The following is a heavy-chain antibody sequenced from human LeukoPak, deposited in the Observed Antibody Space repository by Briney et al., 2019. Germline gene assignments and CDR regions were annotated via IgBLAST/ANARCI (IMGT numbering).Heavy chain of an antibody. J-gene: IGHJ4*02. CDR2: IYYSGTT. CDR3: ARVRGSGYYALFDY. D-gene: IGHD3-22*01. V-gene: IGHV4-59*12. Sequence: SETLSLTCTVSGGSISSYYWNWIRQPPGKGLEWIGYIYYSGTTNYNPSLKSRVTISVDTSKNQFSLKLSSVTAADTAVYYCARVRGSGYYALFDYWGQGTLVTVSS. CDR1: GGSISSYY.